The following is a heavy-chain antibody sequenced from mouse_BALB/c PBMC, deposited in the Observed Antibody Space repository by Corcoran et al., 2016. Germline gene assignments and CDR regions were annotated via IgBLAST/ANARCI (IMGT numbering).Heavy chain of an antibody. Sequence: DVQLQESGPGLVKPSQSLSLTCSVTGYSITSGYYWNWIRQFPGNKLEWMGYISYDGSNNYNPSLKNRISITRDTSKNQFFLKLNSVTTEDTATYYCARDGRRFGYYWGQGTTLTVSS. D-gene: IGHD1-1*01. J-gene: IGHJ2*01. CDR2: ISYDGSN. CDR3: ARDGRRFGYY. CDR1: GYSITSGYY. V-gene: IGHV3-6*02.